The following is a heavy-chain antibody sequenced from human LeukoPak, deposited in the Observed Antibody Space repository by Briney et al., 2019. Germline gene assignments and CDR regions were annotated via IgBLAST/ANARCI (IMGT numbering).Heavy chain of an antibody. D-gene: IGHD4-17*01. Sequence: SETLSLTCTVSGGSISSSSYYWGWIRQPPGKGLEWIGSIYYSGSTYYNPSLKSRVTISVDTSKNQFSLKLSSVTAADTAVYYCARPDGDYIDYWGQGTLVIVSS. CDR2: IYYSGST. J-gene: IGHJ4*02. V-gene: IGHV4-39*01. CDR3: ARPDGDYIDY. CDR1: GGSISSSSYY.